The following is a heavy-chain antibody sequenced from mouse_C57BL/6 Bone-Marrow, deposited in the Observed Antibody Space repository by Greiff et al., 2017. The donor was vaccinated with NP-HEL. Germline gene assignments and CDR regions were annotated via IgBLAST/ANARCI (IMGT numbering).Heavy chain of an antibody. J-gene: IGHJ2*01. V-gene: IGHV1-39*01. Sequence: VQLKQSGPELVKPGASVKISCKASGYSFTDYNMNWVKQSNGKSLEWIGVLNPNYGTTSYNQKFKGKATLNVDQSSSTAYMQLNSLTSEDSAVYYGARSSLDGYYSYYFDYWGQGTTLTVSS. D-gene: IGHD2-3*01. CDR2: LNPNYGTT. CDR3: ARSSLDGYYSYYFDY. CDR1: GYSFTDYN.